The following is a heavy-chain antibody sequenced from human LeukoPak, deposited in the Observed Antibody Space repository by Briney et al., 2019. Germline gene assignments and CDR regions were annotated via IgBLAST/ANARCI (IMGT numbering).Heavy chain of an antibody. V-gene: IGHV3-21*01. CDR2: ISSSSSYI. D-gene: IGHD3-3*01. CDR1: GFTFSSYS. Sequence: GGSLRLSCAASGFTFSSYSMNWVRQAPGKGLEWVSSISSSSSYIYYADSVKGRFTISRDNAKNSLYLQMNSLRAEDTAVYYCARDVDSRTTIFGVVGYFDLWGRGTLVTVSS. J-gene: IGHJ2*01. CDR3: ARDVDSRTTIFGVVGYFDL.